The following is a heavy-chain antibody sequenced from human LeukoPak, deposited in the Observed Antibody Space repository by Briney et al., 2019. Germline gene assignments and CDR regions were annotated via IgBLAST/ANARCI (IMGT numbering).Heavy chain of an antibody. CDR1: GGSISSYY. CDR2: IYYSGST. J-gene: IGHJ5*02. Sequence: SSETLSLTCTVSGGSISSYYWSWIRQPPGKGLEWIGYIYYSGSTNYNPSPKSRVTVSVDTSKNQFSLKLSSVTAADTAVYYCARVLAVATNWFDPWGQGTLVTVSS. D-gene: IGHD6-19*01. CDR3: ARVLAVATNWFDP. V-gene: IGHV4-59*01.